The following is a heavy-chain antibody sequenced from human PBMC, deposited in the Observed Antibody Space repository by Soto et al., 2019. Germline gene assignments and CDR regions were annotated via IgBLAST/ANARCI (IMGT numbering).Heavy chain of an antibody. CDR2: ISAYNGNT. D-gene: IGHD6-13*01. J-gene: IGHJ6*02. CDR3: AIVRLLDSSSWYADYYYYYGMDV. CDR1: GYTFTSYG. V-gene: IGHV1-18*01. Sequence: ASVKVSCKASGYTFTSYGISWVRQAPGQGLEWMGWISAYNGNTNYAQKLQGRVTMTRDTSTSTAYMELSSLRSENTAVYYCAIVRLLDSSSWYADYYYYYGMDVWGQGTTVTVS.